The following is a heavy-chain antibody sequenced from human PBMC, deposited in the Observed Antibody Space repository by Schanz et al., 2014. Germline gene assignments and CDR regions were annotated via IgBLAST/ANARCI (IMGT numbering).Heavy chain of an antibody. J-gene: IGHJ6*02. CDR2: ISSSGRYI. CDR1: GFTFSTYA. D-gene: IGHD2-15*01. CDR3: AKGMGYCSGGTCYDCYYYGLDV. Sequence: EVQLLDSGGGLVQPGGSLRLSCAASGFTFSTYAMSWVRQAPGKGLEWVSSISSSGRYIYYADSVKGRFTISRDNAKNSLYLQMNSLRADDTAVFYCAKGMGYCSGGTCYDCYYYGLDVWGQGTTVTVSS. V-gene: IGHV3-21*04.